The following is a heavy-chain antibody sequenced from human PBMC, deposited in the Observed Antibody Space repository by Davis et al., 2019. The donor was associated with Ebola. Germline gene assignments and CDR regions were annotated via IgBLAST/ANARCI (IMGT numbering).Heavy chain of an antibody. Sequence: GGSLRLSCAASGFTFSGSAMHWVRQASGKGLEWVGRIRSKANSYATAYAASVKGRFTISRDDSKNTAYLQMNSLRAEDTAVYYCARGGYSSARDSFWGQGTLVTVSS. V-gene: IGHV3-73*01. D-gene: IGHD6-19*01. CDR1: GFTFSGSA. CDR2: IRSKANSYAT. J-gene: IGHJ4*02. CDR3: ARGGYSSARDSF.